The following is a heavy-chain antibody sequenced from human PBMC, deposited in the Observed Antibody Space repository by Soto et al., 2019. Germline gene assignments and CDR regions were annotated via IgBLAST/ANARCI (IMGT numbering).Heavy chain of an antibody. J-gene: IGHJ6*02. CDR2: IYYSGST. D-gene: IGHD3-9*01. CDR1: GGSISSGDYY. CDR3: ARDHYVYDILTGYEYYYGMDV. Sequence: QVQLQESGPGLVKPSQTLSLTCTVSGGSISSGDYYWSWIRQPPGKGLEWIGYIYYSGSTYYNPSLKSRVTISVDTSKNQFSLKLSSVTAADTAVYYCARDHYVYDILTGYEYYYGMDVWGQGTTVTVSS. V-gene: IGHV4-30-4*01.